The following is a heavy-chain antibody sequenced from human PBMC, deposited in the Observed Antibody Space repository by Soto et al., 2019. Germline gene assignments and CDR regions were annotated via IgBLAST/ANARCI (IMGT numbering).Heavy chain of an antibody. Sequence: QVQLQESGPGLVKPSETLSLTCTVSGGSISSYYWSWIRQPPGKGLEWIGYIYYSGSTNYNPSLKSRVTISVDTSKNQFSLKLSSVTYADTAVYYCARHGYYVPYWYFDLWGLGTLVTVSS. J-gene: IGHJ2*01. D-gene: IGHD3-10*02. CDR3: ARHGYYVPYWYFDL. CDR2: IYYSGST. CDR1: GGSISSYY. V-gene: IGHV4-59*08.